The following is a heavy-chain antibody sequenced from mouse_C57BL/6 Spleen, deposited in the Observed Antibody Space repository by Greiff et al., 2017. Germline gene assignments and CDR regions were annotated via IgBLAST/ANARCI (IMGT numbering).Heavy chain of an antibody. CDR2: INPNNGGT. J-gene: IGHJ3*01. D-gene: IGHD1-1*01. V-gene: IGHV1-26*01. CDR1: GYTFTDYY. Sequence: VQLQQSGPELVKPGASVKISCKASGYTFTDYYMNWVKQSHGKSLEWIGDINPNNGGTSYNQKFKGKATLTVDKSSSTAYMELRSLTSEDSAVYNWARTGYYGSWAWFAYWGQGTLVTVSA. CDR3: ARTGYYGSWAWFAY.